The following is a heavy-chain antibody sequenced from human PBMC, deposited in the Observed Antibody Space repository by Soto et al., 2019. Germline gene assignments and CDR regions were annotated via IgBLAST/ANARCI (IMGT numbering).Heavy chain of an antibody. CDR2: ISYTGST. D-gene: IGHD6-13*01. J-gene: IGHJ4*02. CDR1: GGSISSYY. V-gene: IGHV4-59*08. Sequence: SETLSLTCTVSGGSISSYYWSWIRQPPGKGLEWIAYISYTGSTSYNPSLKSRFSISIDTSKNQFSLKLSSVTAADTAVYYCARQLIPAAGFFDYWGQGALVTVSS. CDR3: ARQLIPAAGFFDY.